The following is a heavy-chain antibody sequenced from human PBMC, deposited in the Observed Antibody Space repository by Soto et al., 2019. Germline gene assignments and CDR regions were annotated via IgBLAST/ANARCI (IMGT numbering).Heavy chain of an antibody. CDR2: IYWDDDK. J-gene: IGHJ4*02. Sequence: ESGPTLVNPTQTLTLTCTFSGFSLITSGVGVGWIRQPPGKALEWLALIYWDDDKRYSPSLKSRLTITKDTSKNQVVLTMTNMDPVDTATYYCAQKNYYDSSGYNFAYWGQGTLVTVSS. CDR3: AQKNYYDSSGYNFAY. V-gene: IGHV2-5*02. D-gene: IGHD3-22*01. CDR1: GFSLITSGVG.